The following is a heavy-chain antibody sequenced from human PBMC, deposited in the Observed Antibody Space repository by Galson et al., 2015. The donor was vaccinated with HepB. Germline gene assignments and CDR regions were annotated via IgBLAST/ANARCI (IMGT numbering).Heavy chain of an antibody. CDR1: GFTFSSYG. Sequence: SLRLSCAASGFTFSSYGMHWVRQAPGKGLEWVAVIWYDGSNKYYADSVKGRFTISRDNSKNTLYLQMNSLRAEDTAVYYCARDPPTWGDFWSGYKPGYYYYGMDVWGQGTTVTVSS. CDR2: IWYDGSNK. J-gene: IGHJ6*02. V-gene: IGHV3-33*01. CDR3: ARDPPTWGDFWSGYKPGYYYYGMDV. D-gene: IGHD3-3*01.